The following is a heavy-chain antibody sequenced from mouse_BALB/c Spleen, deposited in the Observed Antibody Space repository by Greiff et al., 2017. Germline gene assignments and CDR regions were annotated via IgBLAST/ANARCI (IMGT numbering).Heavy chain of an antibody. CDR2: ISYDGSN. CDR3: ARDHYGSSFLAY. CDR1: GYSITSGYY. V-gene: IGHV3-6*02. J-gene: IGHJ3*01. D-gene: IGHD1-1*01. Sequence: VQLQQSGPGLVKPSQSLSLTCSVTGYSITSGYYWNWIRQFPGNKLEWMGYISYDGSNNYNPSLKNRISITRDTSKNQFFLKLNSVTTEDTATYYCARDHYGSSFLAYWGQGTLVTVSA.